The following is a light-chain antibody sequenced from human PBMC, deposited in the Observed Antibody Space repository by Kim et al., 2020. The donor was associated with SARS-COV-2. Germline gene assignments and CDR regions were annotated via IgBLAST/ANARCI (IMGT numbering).Light chain of an antibody. J-gene: IGKJ1*01. V-gene: IGKV1-39*01. CDR3: QQSYTTPRT. CDR2: AES. Sequence: ASVRDRVTTDGRASQSFLRYLNWYQQKPGRAPKLLFYAESTLQSGVPSRFSGSGSDRDFTLTISSLQPEDFSTYFCQQSYTTPRTFGQGTKVDIK. CDR1: QSFLRY.